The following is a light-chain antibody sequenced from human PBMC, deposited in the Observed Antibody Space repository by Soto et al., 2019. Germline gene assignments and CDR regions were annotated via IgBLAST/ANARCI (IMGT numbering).Light chain of an antibody. V-gene: IGKV1-6*01. J-gene: IGKJ3*01. CDR3: QKCNSAPFT. CDR1: QDIGND. CDR2: AAS. Sequence: ATQMTQSPSSLSASVGDRVTITCRASQDIGNDLGWYQQKPGKAPNLLIYAASSLQSGVPSRFSGSGSGTDFTLTISSLQPEDCATYYCQKCNSAPFTFGPGTKVDIK.